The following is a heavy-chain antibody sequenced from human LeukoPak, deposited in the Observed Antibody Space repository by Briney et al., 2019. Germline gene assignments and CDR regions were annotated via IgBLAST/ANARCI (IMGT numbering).Heavy chain of an antibody. D-gene: IGHD3-9*01. CDR3: ARDITIFWAYGMDV. CDR2: ISSSSSTI. Sequence: PGGSLRLSCAASGFTFSSYSMNWVRQAPGKGLEWLSYISSSSSTIYYADSAKGRFTISRDNAKNSLYLQMNSLRAEDTAVYYCARDITIFWAYGMDVWGQGTTVTVSS. J-gene: IGHJ6*02. CDR1: GFTFSSYS. V-gene: IGHV3-48*04.